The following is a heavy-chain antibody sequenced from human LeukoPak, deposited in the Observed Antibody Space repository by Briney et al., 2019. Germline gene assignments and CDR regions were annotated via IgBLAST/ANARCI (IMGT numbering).Heavy chain of an antibody. D-gene: IGHD1-14*01. J-gene: IGHJ4*02. CDR2: FDPEDGET. V-gene: IGHV1-24*01. CDR1: GYTLTELS. CDR3: ATDSSLAGIRPFDY. Sequence: ASVKVSFKVSGYTLTELSMHWVRQAPGKGLEWMGGFDPEDGETIYAQKFQGRVTMTEDTSTDTAYMELSSLRSEDTAVYYCATDSSLAGIRPFDYWGQGTLVTVSS.